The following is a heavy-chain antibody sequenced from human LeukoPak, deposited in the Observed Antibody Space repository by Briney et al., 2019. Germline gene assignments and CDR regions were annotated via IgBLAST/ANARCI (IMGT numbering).Heavy chain of an antibody. CDR3: ARGVKVRGVNYYGMDV. J-gene: IGHJ6*02. CDR1: GVTFSTYS. V-gene: IGHV3-48*04. Sequence: GGSLRLSCAASGVTFSTYSMNWVRQAPGQGLEWVSYINSSSSTIFYTDSVKGRFTISRDDAKNSLYLQMNSLRAEDTAVYYCARGVKVRGVNYYGMDVWGQGTTVTVSS. CDR2: INSSSSTI. D-gene: IGHD3-10*01.